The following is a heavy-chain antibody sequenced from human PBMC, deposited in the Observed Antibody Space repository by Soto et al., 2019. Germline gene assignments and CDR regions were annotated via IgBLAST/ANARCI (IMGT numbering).Heavy chain of an antibody. J-gene: IGHJ4*02. Sequence: GGSLRLSCAASGFTLSDHYMSWTRQAPGQGLEWIGYSSNSGPFTRYADSVKGRFSISRDNAKNSLYLQINSLRGDDTAIYYCVRSGDNYNLLDYWGQGTPVTVSS. CDR2: SSNSGPFT. D-gene: IGHD1-1*01. CDR3: VRSGDNYNLLDY. CDR1: GFTLSDHY. V-gene: IGHV3-11*06.